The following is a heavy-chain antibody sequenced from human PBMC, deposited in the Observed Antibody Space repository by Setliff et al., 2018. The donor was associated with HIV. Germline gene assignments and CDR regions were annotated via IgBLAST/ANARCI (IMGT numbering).Heavy chain of an antibody. D-gene: IGHD6-19*01. CDR1: GFTFSSYE. J-gene: IGHJ4*02. V-gene: IGHV3-48*01. Sequence: GGSLRLSCAASGFTFSSYEMNWVRQAPGKGLEWVSYISSSSSTIYYTDSVKGRFTISRDNARNSLYLQMNSLRAEDTAVYFCARDRDQGYSSGWPRDWGQGTLVTVSS. CDR2: ISSSSSTI. CDR3: ARDRDQGYSSGWPRD.